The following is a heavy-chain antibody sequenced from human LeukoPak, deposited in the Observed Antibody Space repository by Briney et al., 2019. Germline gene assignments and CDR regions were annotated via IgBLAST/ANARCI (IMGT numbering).Heavy chain of an antibody. Sequence: SEALSLTCAVSGGSISSGDYSWNWIRQPPGKGLEWIGYIYHTGSTYYNPSLKSRVTISVDRSKNQFSLNLSSVTAADTAVYYCARVTMVRGVDSWGQGTLVTVSS. V-gene: IGHV4-30-2*01. CDR3: ARVTMVRGVDS. J-gene: IGHJ4*02. CDR1: GGSISSGDYS. CDR2: IYHTGST. D-gene: IGHD3-10*01.